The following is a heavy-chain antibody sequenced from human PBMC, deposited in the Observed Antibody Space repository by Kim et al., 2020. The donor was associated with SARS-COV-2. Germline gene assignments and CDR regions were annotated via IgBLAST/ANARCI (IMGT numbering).Heavy chain of an antibody. D-gene: IGHD4-4*01. J-gene: IGHJ6*02. Sequence: ASVKVSCKASGYTFTSYYMHWVRQAPGQGLEWMGIINPSGGSTSYAQKFQGRVTMTRDTSTSTVYMELSSLRSEDTAVYYCARDSRLYSNYRYYGMDVWGQGTTVTVSS. CDR1: GYTFTSYY. CDR3: ARDSRLYSNYRYYGMDV. V-gene: IGHV1-46*01. CDR2: INPSGGST.